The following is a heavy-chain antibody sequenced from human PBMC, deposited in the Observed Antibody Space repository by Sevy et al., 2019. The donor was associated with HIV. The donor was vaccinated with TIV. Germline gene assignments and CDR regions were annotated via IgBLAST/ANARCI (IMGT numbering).Heavy chain of an antibody. CDR2: INAGNGNT. CDR1: GYTFTSYA. CDR3: ARDCRLSDFWGGYTLFDY. V-gene: IGHV1-3*01. J-gene: IGHJ4*02. D-gene: IGHD3-3*01. Sequence: ASVKVSCKASGYTFTSYAMHWVRQAPGQRLEWMGWINAGNGNTKYSQKFQGRVTITRDTSAGTAYMELSSLRSEDTAVYYCARDCRLSDFWGGYTLFDYWGQGTLVTVSS.